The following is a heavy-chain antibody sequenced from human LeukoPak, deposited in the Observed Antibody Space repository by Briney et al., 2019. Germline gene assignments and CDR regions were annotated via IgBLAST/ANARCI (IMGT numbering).Heavy chain of an antibody. Sequence: PGGSLRLSCAASGFTFNIYAMSWVRQAPGKGLEWVSAISGSGGSTYYADSVKGRFTISRDNSKNTLYLQMNSLRAEDTAVYYCAKDITMIVVVSDYWGQGTLVTVSS. CDR1: GFTFNIYA. J-gene: IGHJ4*02. CDR2: ISGSGGST. CDR3: AKDITMIVVVSDY. V-gene: IGHV3-23*01. D-gene: IGHD3-22*01.